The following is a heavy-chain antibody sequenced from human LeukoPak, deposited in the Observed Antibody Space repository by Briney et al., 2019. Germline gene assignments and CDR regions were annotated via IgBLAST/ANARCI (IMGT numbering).Heavy chain of an antibody. V-gene: IGHV3-30-3*01. CDR1: GFTFSSYW. Sequence: PGGSQRLSCAASGFTFSSYWMHWARQAPGKGLEWVAVISYDGSNKYYADSVKGRFTISRDNSKNTLYLQMNSLRAEDTAVYYCASPKGPGDYWGQGTLVTVSS. CDR3: ASPKGPGDY. CDR2: ISYDGSNK. J-gene: IGHJ4*02.